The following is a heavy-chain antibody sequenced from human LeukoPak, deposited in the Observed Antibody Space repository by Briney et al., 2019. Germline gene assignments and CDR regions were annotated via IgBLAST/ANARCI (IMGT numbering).Heavy chain of an antibody. Sequence: GGSLRLSCAASGFTFSSYAMGWVRQAPGKGLEWVSAISGSGGGPYYADSVKGRFTISRDNSKNTLYLQMNSLRAEDTAVYYCAKDPRAPGIRLYYFDYWGQGTLVTVSS. V-gene: IGHV3-23*01. CDR3: AKDPRAPGIRLYYFDY. J-gene: IGHJ4*02. D-gene: IGHD5-12*01. CDR1: GFTFSSYA. CDR2: ISGSGGGP.